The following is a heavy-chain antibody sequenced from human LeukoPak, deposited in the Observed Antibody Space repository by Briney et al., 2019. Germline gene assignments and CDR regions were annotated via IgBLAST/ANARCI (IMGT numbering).Heavy chain of an antibody. CDR1: GYTFTSYG. CDR3: ATNPGHYYGSGSYPYY. CDR2: ISAYNGNT. Sequence: GASVKVSCKASGYTFTSYGISWVRQAPGQGLEWMGWISAYNGNTNYAQKLQGRVTMTTDTTTSTAYMELSSLRSEDTAVYYCATNPGHYYGSGSYPYYWGQGTLVTVSS. V-gene: IGHV1-18*01. D-gene: IGHD3-10*01. J-gene: IGHJ4*02.